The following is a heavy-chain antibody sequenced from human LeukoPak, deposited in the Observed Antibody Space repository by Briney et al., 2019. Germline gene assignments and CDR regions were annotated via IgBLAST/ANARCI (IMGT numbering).Heavy chain of an antibody. CDR1: GFTFSSYS. CDR3: ARDLPYCSGGSCYPNYYYYGMDV. CDR2: ISSSSSYI. Sequence: GGSLRLSCAASGFTFSSYSMNWVRQAPGKGLEWVSSISSSSSYIYYADSVKGRFTISRDNAKNSLYLQMNSLSAEDTAVYYCARDLPYCSGGSCYPNYYYYGMDVWGQGTTVTVSS. D-gene: IGHD2-15*01. J-gene: IGHJ6*02. V-gene: IGHV3-21*01.